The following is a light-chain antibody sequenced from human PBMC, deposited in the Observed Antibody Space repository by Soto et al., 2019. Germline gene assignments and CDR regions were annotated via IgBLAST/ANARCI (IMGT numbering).Light chain of an antibody. Sequence: DIQMTQSPSSLSASVGDRVTITCRASQSISSYLNWYQQKPGKAPKLLIYSASSLQSGVASRFSGSGSGTDFTLTISILQPEDFATYYCQQSYSTSFGQGTKVEIK. CDR3: QQSYSTS. V-gene: IGKV1-39*01. CDR1: QSISSY. J-gene: IGKJ1*01. CDR2: SAS.